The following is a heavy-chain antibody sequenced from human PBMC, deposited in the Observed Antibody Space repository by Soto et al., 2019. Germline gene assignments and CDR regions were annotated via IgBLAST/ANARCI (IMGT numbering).Heavy chain of an antibody. CDR2: INHSGST. D-gene: IGHD2-2*01. CDR3: ARALCSSTSCSRLSRSYYGMDV. CDR1: GGSFSGYY. V-gene: IGHV4-34*01. J-gene: IGHJ6*02. Sequence: SQTLSLTCSVYGGSFSGYYWSWIRQPPGKGLEWIGEINHSGSTNYNQSRKSRVTISVDTSKNQCSLKLSSVTAADTDVYYCARALCSSTSCSRLSRSYYGMDVWGQGTTVT.